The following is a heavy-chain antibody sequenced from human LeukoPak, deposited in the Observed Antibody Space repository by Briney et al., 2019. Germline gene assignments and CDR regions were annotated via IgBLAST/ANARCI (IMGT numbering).Heavy chain of an antibody. J-gene: IGHJ3*02. V-gene: IGHV4-59*08. CDR1: GGSIGSYY. CDR2: IYYSGST. D-gene: IGHD6-6*01. Sequence: PSETLSLTCTVSGGSIGSYYWSWIRQPPGKGLEWIGYIYYSGSTNYNPSLKSRVTISVDTSKNQFSLKLSSVTAADTAVYYCAGQARDAFDIWGQGTMVTVSS. CDR3: AGQARDAFDI.